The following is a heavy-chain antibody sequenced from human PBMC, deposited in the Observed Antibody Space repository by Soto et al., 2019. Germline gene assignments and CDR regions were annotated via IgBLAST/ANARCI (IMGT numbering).Heavy chain of an antibody. D-gene: IGHD3-3*01. J-gene: IGHJ4*02. CDR1: GFTFSSYA. CDR2: ISGSGGST. Sequence: GGSLRLSCAASGFTFSSYAMSWVRQAPGKGLEWVSAISGSGGSTYYADSVKGRFTISRDNSKNTLYLQMNSLRAEDTAVYYCAKDAIITIFGVLILDPTNYFDYWGQGTLVTVSS. CDR3: AKDAIITIFGVLILDPTNYFDY. V-gene: IGHV3-23*01.